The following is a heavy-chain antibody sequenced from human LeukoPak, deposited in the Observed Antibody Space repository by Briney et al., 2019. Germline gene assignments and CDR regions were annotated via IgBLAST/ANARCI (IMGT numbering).Heavy chain of an antibody. V-gene: IGHV1-18*01. CDR1: GYTFTSYG. CDR2: ISAYNGNT. J-gene: IGHJ5*02. Sequence: ASVKVSCQPSGYTFTSYGISWVRQAPGQGLEWMGWISAYNGNTNYAQKLQGRVTMTTDTATSTAYMELRSLRSDDTAVYYCARGLGYCSGGSCYSPWFDPWGQGTLVTVSS. D-gene: IGHD2-15*01. CDR3: ARGLGYCSGGSCYSPWFDP.